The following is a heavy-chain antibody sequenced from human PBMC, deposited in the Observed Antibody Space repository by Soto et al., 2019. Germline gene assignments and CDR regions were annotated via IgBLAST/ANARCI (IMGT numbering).Heavy chain of an antibody. CDR2: FIPIFNST. Sequence: QVRLVQSGAEVKKPGSSVQVSCKASGGTLRNFPVSWVRQAPGQGLEWVGGFIPIFNSTKYAQNFQGRVTITADKSTSTASLELSSLRSDDTAVYYCAREGRGKKAGYNGLVSLGYWGQGTLVTVSS. D-gene: IGHD2-2*02. CDR1: GGTLRNFP. J-gene: IGHJ4*02. CDR3: AREGRGKKAGYNGLVSLGY. V-gene: IGHV1-69*06.